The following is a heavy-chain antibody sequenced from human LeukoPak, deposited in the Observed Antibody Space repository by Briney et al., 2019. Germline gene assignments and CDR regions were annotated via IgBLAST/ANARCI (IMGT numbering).Heavy chain of an antibody. D-gene: IGHD3-10*01. V-gene: IGHV3-53*01. Sequence: GGSLRLSCAASGFTVSSNYMSWVRQAPGKGLEWVSVIYSGGSTYYADSVKGRFTISRDNSKNTLYLQMNSLRAEDTAVYYCARDDPIWFGENYWGQGTLVTVSS. CDR1: GFTVSSNY. J-gene: IGHJ4*02. CDR2: IYSGGST. CDR3: ARDDPIWFGENY.